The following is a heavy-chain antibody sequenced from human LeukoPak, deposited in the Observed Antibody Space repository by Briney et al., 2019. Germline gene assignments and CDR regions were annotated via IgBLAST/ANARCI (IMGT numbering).Heavy chain of an antibody. CDR3: ARTISSSWYLLSWFDP. V-gene: IGHV1-69*06. CDR1: GGIFNNYA. J-gene: IGHJ5*02. CDR2: IIPIFGTA. Sequence: ASVKVSCKTSGGIFNNYAISWVRQAPGQGLEWMGGIIPIFGTANYAQKFQGRVTITADKSTSTAYMELSSLRSEDTAVYYCARTISSSWYLLSWFDPWGQGTLVTVSS. D-gene: IGHD6-13*01.